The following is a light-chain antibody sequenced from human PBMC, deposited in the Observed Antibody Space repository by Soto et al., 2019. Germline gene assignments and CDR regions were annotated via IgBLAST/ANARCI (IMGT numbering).Light chain of an antibody. V-gene: IGKV1-33*01. J-gene: IGKJ2*01. Sequence: DVLMTQSPSSLSASVVDRVTITCQASQDINNYLNWYQQKPGKAPKLLIYDASNLETGVPLRFSGSGSGTEFTFTISCLQPEDIATDYGQQCDNLPYTFSKGTKLEMK. CDR2: DAS. CDR3: QQCDNLPYT. CDR1: QDINNY.